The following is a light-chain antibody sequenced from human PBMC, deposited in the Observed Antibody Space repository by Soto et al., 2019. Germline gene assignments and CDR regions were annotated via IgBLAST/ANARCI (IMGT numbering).Light chain of an antibody. CDR1: QTVTNTY. J-gene: IGKJ4*01. V-gene: IGKV3-20*01. CDR3: QQYGTVPPT. Sequence: EIVLTQSPGTLSLSPGERATLSCRASQTVTNTYLAWYQQKSGQAPKFLIYCASNRATGIPDRFSGSGSGTDFTLTISRLEPEDFAVYYCQQYGTVPPTFGGGTKVEI. CDR2: CAS.